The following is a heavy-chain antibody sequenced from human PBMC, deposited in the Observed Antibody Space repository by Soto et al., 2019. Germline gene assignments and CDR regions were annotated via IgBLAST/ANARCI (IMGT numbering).Heavy chain of an antibody. CDR1: GYTFTSYG. D-gene: IGHD3-9*01. Sequence: QVQLVQSGAEVKKPGASVKVSCKASGYTFTSYGISWXRXXXXQGLEWMGWISAYNGNTNYAQKLQGRVTMTTDTXXXXXXXXXXXXXXXXXXXYYCARDLTGTPVYWGQGTLVTVSS. CDR3: ARDLTGTPVY. CDR2: ISAYNGNT. J-gene: IGHJ4*02. V-gene: IGHV1-18*01.